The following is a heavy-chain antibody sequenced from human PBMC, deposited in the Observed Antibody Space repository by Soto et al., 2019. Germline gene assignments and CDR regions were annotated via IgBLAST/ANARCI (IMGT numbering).Heavy chain of an antibody. V-gene: IGHV3-23*01. D-gene: IGHD6-13*01. J-gene: IGHJ1*01. CDR1: GFTFSSYA. Sequence: GGSLRLSFEASGFTFSSYAMSWVRQAPGKGLEWVSGISGGGSTTYYADSVKGRFTISRDNSKNTLYLQVNSLRAEDTAVYYCARDQAAGGTISRYFQDWGQGTLVTVYS. CDR2: ISGGGSTT. CDR3: ARDQAAGGTISRYFQD.